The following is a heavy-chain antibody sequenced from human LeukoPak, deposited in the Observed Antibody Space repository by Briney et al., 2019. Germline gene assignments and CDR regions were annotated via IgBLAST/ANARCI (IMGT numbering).Heavy chain of an antibody. D-gene: IGHD6-19*01. J-gene: IGHJ4*02. CDR3: ERTAVAGGLNY. Sequence: PSETLSLTCAVSGGSITSYYWSWIRQPPGKGLEWIGGIYSSGSTNYNPSLKSRVTISVDTSKNHFSLKLTSVTAADTAVYYGERTAVAGGLNYWGQGSLVTVSS. CDR1: GGSITSYY. V-gene: IGHV4-59*10. CDR2: IYSSGST.